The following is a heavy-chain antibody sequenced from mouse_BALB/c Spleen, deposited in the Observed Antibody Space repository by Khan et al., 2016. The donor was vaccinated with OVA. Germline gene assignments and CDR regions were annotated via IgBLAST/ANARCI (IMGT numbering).Heavy chain of an antibody. D-gene: IGHD4-1*02. CDR2: INTYTGDP. CDR3: SRPPNLSYVMVY. Sequence: QIQLVQSGPELKKPGVTVKISCKASGYTFTNYGMNWVKQTPGQGLKWMGCINTYTGDPTYVDDFKGRFAFSLETSSSTAYLQLNKLKSEDSATFLCSRPPNLSYVMVYWGQGTSVTVSS. V-gene: IGHV9-3-1*01. CDR1: GYTFTNYG. J-gene: IGHJ4*01.